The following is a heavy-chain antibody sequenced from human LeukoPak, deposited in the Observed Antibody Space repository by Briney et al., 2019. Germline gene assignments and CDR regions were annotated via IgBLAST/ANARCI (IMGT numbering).Heavy chain of an antibody. CDR3: ATVSTILGLHLYV. CDR1: GYIYTDNY. V-gene: IGHV1-69-2*01. CDR2: IDPKNGET. J-gene: IGHJ6*04. D-gene: IGHD2-21*01. Sequence: AAVKLSCKASGYIYTDNYIHWVQQAPGKALEWLGRIDPKNGETFFAERFQGRVIMTADSSIDTAYVELGSVRSDDTAVYYCATVSTILGLHLYVWGKGTAVIVSS.